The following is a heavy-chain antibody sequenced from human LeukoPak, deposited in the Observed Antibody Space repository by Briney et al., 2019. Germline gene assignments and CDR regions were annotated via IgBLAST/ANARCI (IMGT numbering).Heavy chain of an antibody. V-gene: IGHV4-34*01. CDR1: GGSFSGYY. J-gene: IGHJ4*02. CDR2: INHSGST. D-gene: IGHD3-10*01. Sequence: SETLSLTCAVYGGSFSGYYWSWIRQPPGKGLEWIGEINHSGSTNYNPSLKSRVTISVDTSKNQFSLKLSSVTAADTAVYYCARRFRYYYGSGSLYYFDYWGQGTLVTVSS. CDR3: ARRFRYYYGSGSLYYFDY.